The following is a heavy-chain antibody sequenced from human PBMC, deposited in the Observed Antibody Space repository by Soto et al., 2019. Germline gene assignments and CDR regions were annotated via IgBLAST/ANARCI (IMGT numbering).Heavy chain of an antibody. Sequence: QVQLQQWGAGPLRPLEPLSLTCGASGGSFRGYYWAWIRQSPGKGLEWIGEINDRGSINYNPSLKSRVSNSVDTSKNHYALKLRSVTAADTAVYYCASAIHDILTGPPWVWYFDLWGRGPLVSVSS. V-gene: IGHV4-34*01. CDR2: INDRGSI. CDR1: GGSFRGYY. J-gene: IGHJ2*01. CDR3: ASAIHDILTGPPWVWYFDL. D-gene: IGHD3-9*01.